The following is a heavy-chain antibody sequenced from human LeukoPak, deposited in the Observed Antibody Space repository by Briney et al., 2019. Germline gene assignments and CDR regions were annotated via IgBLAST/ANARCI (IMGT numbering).Heavy chain of an antibody. CDR2: IYYSGST. CDR1: GGSISSYY. D-gene: IGHD3-10*01. V-gene: IGHV4-59*01. Sequence: SETLSLTCTVSGGSISSYYWSWIRQPPGKGLEWIGYIYYSGSTNYNPSLKSRVTISVDTSKNQFSLKLSSVTAADTAVYYCARTRRDYYGSGSYYHLDYWGQGTLVTVSS. J-gene: IGHJ4*02. CDR3: ARTRRDYYGSGSYYHLDY.